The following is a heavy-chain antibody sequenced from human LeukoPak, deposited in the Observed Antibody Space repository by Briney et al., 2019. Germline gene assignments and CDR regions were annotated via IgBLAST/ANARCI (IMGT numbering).Heavy chain of an antibody. CDR1: GFTSNPSE. J-gene: IGHJ1*01. Sequence: GGSLRLSCAASGFTSNPSELNWVRQAPGKGLEWISYISHTGSLIYYADSVKGRFTISRDNTKNLLYLQMNSLRVEDTGIYYCSSYCSEGTWCGYFPHWGQATLVSVST. CDR3: SSYCSEGTWCGYFPH. D-gene: IGHD2-15*01. CDR2: ISHTGSLI. V-gene: IGHV3-48*03.